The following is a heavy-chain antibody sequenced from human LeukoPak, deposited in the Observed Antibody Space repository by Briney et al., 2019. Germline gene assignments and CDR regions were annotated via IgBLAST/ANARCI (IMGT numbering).Heavy chain of an antibody. CDR3: ARVGVVVVANQRRSLFDP. CDR2: ISALNGNT. Sequence: GASVKVSCKASGYTFTSYGISWVRQAPGQGLEWMGWISALNGNTNYAQKLQGRVTMTTDTSTSTAYMELRSLRSDDTAVYYCARVGVVVVANQRRSLFDPWGQGTLVTVSS. J-gene: IGHJ5*02. D-gene: IGHD2-15*01. CDR1: GYTFTSYG. V-gene: IGHV1-18*01.